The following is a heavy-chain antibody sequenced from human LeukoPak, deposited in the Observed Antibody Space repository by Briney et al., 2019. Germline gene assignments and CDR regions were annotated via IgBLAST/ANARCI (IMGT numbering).Heavy chain of an antibody. Sequence: SETLSLTCTVSGGSISSYFWSWMRQPAGKGLEWIGRIYDSGTTTYNPSLRSRVTVSVDTSKNQFSLKLSSVTAADTAVYYCARELEGGAFDIWGQGTMVTVSS. CDR2: IYDSGTT. CDR3: ARELEGGAFDI. V-gene: IGHV4-4*07. D-gene: IGHD1-1*01. J-gene: IGHJ3*02. CDR1: GGSISSYF.